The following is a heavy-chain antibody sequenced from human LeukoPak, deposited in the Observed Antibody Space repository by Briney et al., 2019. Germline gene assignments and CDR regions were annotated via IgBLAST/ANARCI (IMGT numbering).Heavy chain of an antibody. CDR1: GFTFSSYA. V-gene: IGHV3-23*01. Sequence: PGGSLRLSCAASGFTFSSYAMSWVRQAPGKGLEWVSAISGSGGSTYYADSVKGRFTISRDNSKNTLYLQMNSLRAEDTAVYYCAKDQGQKGYCSSTSCEPFDYWGQGTLVTVSS. CDR2: ISGSGGST. D-gene: IGHD2-2*01. J-gene: IGHJ4*02. CDR3: AKDQGQKGYCSSTSCEPFDY.